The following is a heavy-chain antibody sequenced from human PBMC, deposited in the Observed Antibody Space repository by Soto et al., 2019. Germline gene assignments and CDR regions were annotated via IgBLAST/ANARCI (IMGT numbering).Heavy chain of an antibody. J-gene: IGHJ5*02. CDR2: IYYSGST. CDR1: GGSISSGDYY. CDR3: ARERPDGARLDP. V-gene: IGHV4-30-4*01. D-gene: IGHD6-6*01. Sequence: QVQLQESGPGLVKPSETLSLTCTVSGGSISSGDYYWSWIRQPPGKGLEWIGYIYYSGSTYYSPSLKSRVTISVDTSKTHFALKLRSVTAADTAVYYCARERPDGARLDPWGQGTLVTVSS.